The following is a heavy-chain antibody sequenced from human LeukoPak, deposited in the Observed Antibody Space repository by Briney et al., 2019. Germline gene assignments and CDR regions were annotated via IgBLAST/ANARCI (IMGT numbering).Heavy chain of an antibody. CDR1: GGSLRGNY. V-gene: IGHV4-34*01. CDR2: INHSGST. CDR3: ARASGAVWYFDL. Sequence: SQTLSLTCAVYGGSLRGNYGSWIRQPPGKGLEWIGEINHSGSTNYNPSLKSRVTISVDMSKNQFSLKVRSVTAADTAVYYCARASGAVWYFDLWGRGTLVTVSS. D-gene: IGHD6-19*01. J-gene: IGHJ2*01.